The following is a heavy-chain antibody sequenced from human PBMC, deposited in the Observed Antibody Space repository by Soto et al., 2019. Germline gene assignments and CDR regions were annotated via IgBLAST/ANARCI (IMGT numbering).Heavy chain of an antibody. V-gene: IGHV3-23*01. CDR2: ISAGGGNI. J-gene: IGHJ4*02. CDR3: AKDRPAYGSGRFEH. Sequence: GGSLRLSCAASGFPFRSYAMSWVRQAPGRGLEWVSSISAGGGNIHYAESVKGRFTISRDNSQNTMNLQMNSLRAEDTAVYYCAKDRPAYGSGRFEHWGQGTLVTVSS. CDR1: GFPFRSYA. D-gene: IGHD3-10*01.